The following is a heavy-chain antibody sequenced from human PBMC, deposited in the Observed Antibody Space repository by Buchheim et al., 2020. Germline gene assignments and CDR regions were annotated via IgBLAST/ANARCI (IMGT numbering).Heavy chain of an antibody. CDR3: ARGGTYDSSGYYHRYYYYYGMDV. J-gene: IGHJ6*02. V-gene: IGHV3-30-3*01. Sequence: QVQLVESGGGVVQPGRSLRLSCAASGFTFSSYAMHWVRQAPGKGLEWVAVISYDGSNKYYADSVKGRFTISRANSKNTLYLQMNSLRAEDTAVYYCARGGTYDSSGYYHRYYYYYGMDVWGQGTT. D-gene: IGHD3-22*01. CDR2: ISYDGSNK. CDR1: GFTFSSYA.